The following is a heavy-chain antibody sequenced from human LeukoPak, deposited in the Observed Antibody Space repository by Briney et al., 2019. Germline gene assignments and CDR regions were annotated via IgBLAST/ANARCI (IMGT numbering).Heavy chain of an antibody. V-gene: IGHV3-72*01. CDR1: GFPFSTYY. CDR3: AREYFYGMDV. CDR2: SRAKGDSYST. J-gene: IGHJ6*02. Sequence: TGGSLRLSCAASGFPFSTYYMDWVRKAPGKGLEWVGLSRAKGDSYSTEYAASVRGRFSISRDESQNSMCLHMNSLKTEDTAVYFCAREYFYGMDVWGQGTTVTVSS.